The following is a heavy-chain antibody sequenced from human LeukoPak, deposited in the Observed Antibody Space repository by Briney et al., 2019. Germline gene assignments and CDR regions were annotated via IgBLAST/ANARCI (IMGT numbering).Heavy chain of an antibody. CDR3: ARDRGYYDSSGYSPY. J-gene: IGHJ4*02. CDR2: ISGSGGST. V-gene: IGHV3-23*01. CDR1: GFTFSGYA. D-gene: IGHD3-22*01. Sequence: GGSLRLSCAASGFTFSGYAMSWVRQAPGKGLEWVSAISGSGGSTYYADSVKGRFTISRDNSKNTLYLQMNSLRAEDTAVYYCARDRGYYDSSGYSPYWGQGTPVTVSS.